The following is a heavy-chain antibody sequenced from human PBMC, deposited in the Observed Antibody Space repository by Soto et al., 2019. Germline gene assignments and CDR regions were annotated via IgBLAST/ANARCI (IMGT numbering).Heavy chain of an antibody. Sequence: EVQLLESGGGLVQPGGSLRLSCTASGFTFSSYAMSWVRQARGKGLEWVSAISGSGGNTYYADSVKGRFTISRDNSKNTLYLQMNSLRAEDTAVYYCAKSITARPFDYWGQGALVTVSS. CDR1: GFTFSSYA. CDR2: ISGSGGNT. J-gene: IGHJ4*02. V-gene: IGHV3-23*01. CDR3: AKSITARPFDY. D-gene: IGHD6-6*01.